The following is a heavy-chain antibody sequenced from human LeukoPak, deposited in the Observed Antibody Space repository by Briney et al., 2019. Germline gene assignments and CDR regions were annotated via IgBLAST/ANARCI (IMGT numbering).Heavy chain of an antibody. D-gene: IGHD1-26*01. CDR2: VYHSGGT. V-gene: IGHV4-38-2*02. J-gene: IGHJ3*02. Sequence: PSETLSLTCSVSGYFISSGYYWGWIRQPPGKGLEWIGNVYHSGGTYYNPSVKSRVTISVDTPKNQFSLRLSSVTAADTAVYYCARGSYSGGPPGFDIWGQGTMVTVSS. CDR1: GYFISSGYY. CDR3: ARGSYSGGPPGFDI.